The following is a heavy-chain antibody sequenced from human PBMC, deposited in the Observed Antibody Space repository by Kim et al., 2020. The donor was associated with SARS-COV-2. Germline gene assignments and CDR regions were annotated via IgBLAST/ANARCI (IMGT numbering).Heavy chain of an antibody. Sequence: GGSLRLSCVASGFTFSTSWMHWVRQAPGKGLVWVARIKTDGSSADYADSVKGRFTISRDNGKNTVFVRMNSLRVDDTAVYYCVRGGNYADGAFDVWGKGT. CDR1: GFTFSTSW. CDR2: IKTDGSSA. J-gene: IGHJ3*01. CDR3: VRGGNYADGAFDV. D-gene: IGHD1-26*01. V-gene: IGHV3-74*01.